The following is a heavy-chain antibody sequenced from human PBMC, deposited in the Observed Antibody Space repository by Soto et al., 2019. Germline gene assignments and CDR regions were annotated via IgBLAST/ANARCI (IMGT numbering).Heavy chain of an antibody. CDR2: IWYDGSNK. J-gene: IGHJ6*02. Sequence: GGSLRLSCEASGFTFSSYGRHWVRQAPDKGLERVEVIWYDGSNKYYADSVKGRFTISRDNSKNTLYLQMNSLRAEDTAVYYCARDLRGYSSSWYEGDYYGMDVWGQGTTVTVSS. CDR1: GFTFSSYG. D-gene: IGHD6-13*01. V-gene: IGHV3-33*01. CDR3: ARDLRGYSSSWYEGDYYGMDV.